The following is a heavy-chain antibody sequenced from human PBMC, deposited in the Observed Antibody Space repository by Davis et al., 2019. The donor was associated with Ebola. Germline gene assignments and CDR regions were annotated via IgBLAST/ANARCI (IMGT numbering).Heavy chain of an antibody. J-gene: IGHJ4*02. CDR3: AIWAIFGVVITGANFDY. CDR2: IYYSGST. Sequence: LRLSCTVSGGSISSGDYYWSWIRQPPGKGLEWIGYIYYSGSTYYNPSLKSRVTISVDTSKNQFSLKLSSVTAADTAVYYCAIWAIFGVVITGANFDYWGQGTLVTVSS. CDR1: GGSISSGDYY. V-gene: IGHV4-30-4*01. D-gene: IGHD3-3*01.